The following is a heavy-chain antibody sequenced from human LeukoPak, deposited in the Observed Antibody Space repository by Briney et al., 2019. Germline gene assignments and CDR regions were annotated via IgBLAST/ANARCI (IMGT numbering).Heavy chain of an antibody. J-gene: IGHJ4*02. CDR1: GGSISSNNW. CDR3: ARSAGGASFYY. V-gene: IGHV4-4*02. CDR2: MYHTGSP. Sequence: SGTLSLTCAVSGGSISSNNWWSWVRQPPGKGLEWIGEMYHTGSPNYNPSLRSRVTISVDKWKNQFSLKLSSVTAADTAVYYCARSAGGASFYYWGQGTLVTVSS. D-gene: IGHD1-26*01.